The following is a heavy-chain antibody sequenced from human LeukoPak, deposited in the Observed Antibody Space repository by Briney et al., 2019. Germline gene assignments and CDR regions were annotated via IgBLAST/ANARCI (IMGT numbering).Heavy chain of an antibody. CDR3: ARRYSSSLDV. V-gene: IGHV4-34*01. D-gene: IGHD2-2*01. J-gene: IGHJ6*04. CDR1: GGSFSGYY. CDR2: INHSGST. Sequence: PSETLSLTCAVYGGSFSGYYWSWIRQPPGKGLEWIGEINHSGSTNYNPSLKSRVTISVDTSKNQFSLKLSSVTAADTAVYYCARRYSSSLDVWGKGTTVTVSS.